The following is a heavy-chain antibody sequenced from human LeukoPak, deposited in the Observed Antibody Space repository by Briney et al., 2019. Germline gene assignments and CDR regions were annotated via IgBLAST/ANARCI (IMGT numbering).Heavy chain of an antibody. J-gene: IGHJ3*02. Sequence: GESLKISCKGSGYRFNSYWINWVRQMPGRGLEWMGTIDPSDSYTKYNPSFQGHVTISADKSISTAYLRWSSLKASDTAMYYCARPLSSGYYGGGFDIWGQGTMVTVSS. CDR1: GYRFNSYW. V-gene: IGHV5-10-1*01. D-gene: IGHD3-22*01. CDR2: IDPSDSYT. CDR3: ARPLSSGYYGGGFDI.